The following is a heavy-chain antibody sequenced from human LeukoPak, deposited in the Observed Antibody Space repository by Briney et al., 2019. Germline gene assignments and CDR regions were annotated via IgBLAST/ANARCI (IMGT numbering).Heavy chain of an antibody. V-gene: IGHV1-18*01. J-gene: IGHJ4*02. CDR2: ISAYNGNT. D-gene: IGHD2-8*01. CDR1: GYTFTRNG. CDR3: ARDLAMATLPTFAY. Sequence: ASVKVSCKASGYTFTRNGISWVRQAPGQGLEWMGWISAYNGNTNSAQNFQCRVTITTHTSTSTAYMELRSLRSDDTAVYYCARDLAMATLPTFAYWGQGIRITVSS.